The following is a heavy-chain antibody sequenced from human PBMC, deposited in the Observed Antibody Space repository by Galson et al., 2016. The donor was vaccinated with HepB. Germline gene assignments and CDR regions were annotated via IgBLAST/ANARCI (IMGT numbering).Heavy chain of an antibody. V-gene: IGHV1-24*01. Sequence: SVKVSCKVSGFRLIDLSMHWVRQAPGQGLEWMGGFDPEDDETIYAQKFQGRVTMTEDTSTDTVYMELSSLRSEDTALYYCATGPDGSGYSGSGAFDIWGQGTMVTVSP. CDR3: ATGPDGSGYSGSGAFDI. CDR1: GFRLIDLS. D-gene: IGHD3-22*01. J-gene: IGHJ3*02. CDR2: FDPEDDET.